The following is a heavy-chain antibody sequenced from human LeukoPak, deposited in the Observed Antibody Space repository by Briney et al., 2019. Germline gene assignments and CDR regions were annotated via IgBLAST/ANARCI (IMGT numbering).Heavy chain of an antibody. CDR2: INPKSGGR. J-gene: IGHJ4*02. CDR1: GYTFTDYY. V-gene: IGHV1-2*02. D-gene: IGHD3-3*01. Sequence: GASVKVSCKASGYTFTDYYLHWVRQAPGQGLEWMGWINPKSGGRNYAQKFQGRVTMTRDTSISTAYMELSRLRSDDTAVYYCARETGGDFWSGYDPDYWGQGTLVTVSS. CDR3: ARETGGDFWSGYDPDY.